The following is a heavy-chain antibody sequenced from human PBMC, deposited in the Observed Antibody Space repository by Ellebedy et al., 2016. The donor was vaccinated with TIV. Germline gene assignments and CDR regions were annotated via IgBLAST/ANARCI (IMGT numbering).Heavy chain of an antibody. V-gene: IGHV4-4*02. J-gene: IGHJ4*02. CDR1: GGSISSSNW. CDR3: ARSTVQWLAPFDY. Sequence: SETLSLXCAVSGGSISSSNWWSWVRQPPGKGLEWIGEIYHSGSTNYNPSLKSRVTISVDKSKNQFSLKLSSVTAADTAVYYCARSTVQWLAPFDYWGQGTLVTVSS. CDR2: IYHSGST. D-gene: IGHD6-19*01.